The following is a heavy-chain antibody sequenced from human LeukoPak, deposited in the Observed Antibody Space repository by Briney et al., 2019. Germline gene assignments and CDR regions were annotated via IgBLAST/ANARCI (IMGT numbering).Heavy chain of an antibody. CDR2: MHHSGTT. J-gene: IGHJ4*02. Sequence: ASETLSLTCTVSGDFISSYYWSWIRQSPGKGLEWIGSMHHSGTTYYNPSLKSRVTISVDTYKSQISLKLSSVTAADTAVYYCARSVLTGYLDYWGQGTLVTVSS. D-gene: IGHD3-9*01. CDR3: ARSVLTGYLDY. V-gene: IGHV4-59*08. CDR1: GDFISSYY.